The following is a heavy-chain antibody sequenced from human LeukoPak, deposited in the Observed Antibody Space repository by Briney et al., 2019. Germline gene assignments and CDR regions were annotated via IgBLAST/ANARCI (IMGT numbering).Heavy chain of an antibody. CDR2: IYYSGST. J-gene: IGHJ4*02. CDR3: ARGSYYYDSSGYSYYFDY. V-gene: IGHV4-59*01. CDR1: GGSISSYY. Sequence: SETLSLTCTVSGGSISSYYWSWIRQPPGKGLEWIGYIYYSGSTNYNPSLKSRVTISVDTSKNQFSLKLSSVTAADTAVYYCARGSYYYDSSGYSYYFDYWGQGTLVTVSS. D-gene: IGHD3-22*01.